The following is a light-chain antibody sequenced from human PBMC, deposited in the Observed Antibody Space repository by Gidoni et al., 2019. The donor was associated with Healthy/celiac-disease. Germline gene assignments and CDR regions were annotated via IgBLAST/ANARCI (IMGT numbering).Light chain of an antibody. CDR3: QAWDSSTAV. CDR1: KLGDKY. Sequence: SSELTQPPSVSVSPGQTASITCSGDKLGDKYACWYQQKPGPSPVLVIYQDSKRPSGIPERFSGSNSGNTATLTISGTQAMDEADYYCQAWDSSTAVFGGGTKLTVL. CDR2: QDS. V-gene: IGLV3-1*01. J-gene: IGLJ2*01.